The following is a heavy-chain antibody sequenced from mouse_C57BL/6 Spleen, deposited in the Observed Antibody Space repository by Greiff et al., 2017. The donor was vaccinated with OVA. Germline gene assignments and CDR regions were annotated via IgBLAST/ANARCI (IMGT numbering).Heavy chain of an antibody. Sequence: VQLQQPGTELVKPGASVKLSCKASGYTFTSYWMHWVKQRPGQGLEWIGNINPSNGGTNYNEKFKSKATLTVDKSSSTAYMQLSSLTSEDSAVYYCARGGLRHGAWFAYWGQGTLVTVSA. D-gene: IGHD2-4*01. CDR1: GYTFTSYW. J-gene: IGHJ3*01. V-gene: IGHV1-53*01. CDR3: ARGGLRHGAWFAY. CDR2: INPSNGGT.